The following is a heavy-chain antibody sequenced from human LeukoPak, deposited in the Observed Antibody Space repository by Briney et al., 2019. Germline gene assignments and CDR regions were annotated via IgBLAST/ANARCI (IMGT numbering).Heavy chain of an antibody. J-gene: IGHJ5*02. CDR1: GFTFDDYA. CDR3: ARDIRYYYDSSGFDP. Sequence: PGGSLRLSCAASGFTFDDYAMHWVRQAPGKGLEWVSRISWNGGSIGYADSVKGRFAISRDNAKNSLYLQMNSLRAEDTAVYYCARDIRYYYDSSGFDPWGQGTLVTVSS. D-gene: IGHD3-22*01. CDR2: ISWNGGSI. V-gene: IGHV3-9*01.